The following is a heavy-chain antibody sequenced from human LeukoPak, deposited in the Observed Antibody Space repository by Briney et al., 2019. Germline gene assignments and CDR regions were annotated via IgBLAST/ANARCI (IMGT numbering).Heavy chain of an antibody. V-gene: IGHV4-59*12. CDR2: ISYSGST. CDR3: AAETTAGNA. CDR1: GDSISSYY. J-gene: IGHJ5*02. Sequence: SETLSLTCTVSGDSISSYYWTWIRQPPGKGLEWIGYISYSGSTNYNPSLKSRVTISVDTSKSQFSLKLSSVTAADTAVYYCAAETTAGNAWGQGTLVAVSS. D-gene: IGHD6-13*01.